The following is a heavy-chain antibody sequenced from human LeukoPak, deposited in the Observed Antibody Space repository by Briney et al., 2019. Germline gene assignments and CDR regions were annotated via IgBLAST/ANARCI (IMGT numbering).Heavy chain of an antibody. Sequence: GGSLRLSCAASGFTFSSYAMHWVRQAPGKGLEWVAVISYDGSNKYYADSVKGRFTISRDNSKNTLYLQMNSLRAEDTAVYYCARAQEWLTYYFDYWGQGTLVTVSS. CDR2: ISYDGSNK. V-gene: IGHV3-30*04. J-gene: IGHJ4*02. D-gene: IGHD6-19*01. CDR3: ARAQEWLTYYFDY. CDR1: GFTFSSYA.